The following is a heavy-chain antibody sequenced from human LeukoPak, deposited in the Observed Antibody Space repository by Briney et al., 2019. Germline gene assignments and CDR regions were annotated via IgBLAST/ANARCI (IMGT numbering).Heavy chain of an antibody. CDR3: ARFVDGVHRDYFDC. CDR1: GFTFSTYA. V-gene: IGHV3-64*01. Sequence: PGGSLRLSCAASGFTFSTYALHWVRQAPGKGLDFVSAISSSGGSTYYANSVKGRFTISRDNSKNTLYLQMGSLRAEDMAVYYCARFVDGVHRDYFDCWGQGALVTVSS. D-gene: IGHD6-6*01. J-gene: IGHJ4*02. CDR2: ISSSGGST.